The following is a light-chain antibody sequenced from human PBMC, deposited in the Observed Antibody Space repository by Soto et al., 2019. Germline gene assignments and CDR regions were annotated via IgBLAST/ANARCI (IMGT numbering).Light chain of an antibody. CDR1: RSDVGGYNF. CDR3: NSYAGSNIYV. CDR2: EVN. V-gene: IGLV2-8*01. Sequence: QSALTQPPSASGSPGQSVTISCTGTRSDVGGYNFVSWYQHHPGKAPKLIIYEVNKRPSGVPNRFSGSKSGNTTSLTVSGLQAVDEADYYCNSYAGSNIYVFGTGTKLTVL. J-gene: IGLJ1*01.